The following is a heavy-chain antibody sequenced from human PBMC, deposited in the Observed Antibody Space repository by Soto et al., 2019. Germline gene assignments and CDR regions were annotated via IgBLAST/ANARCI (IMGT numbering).Heavy chain of an antibody. J-gene: IGHJ4*02. V-gene: IGHV1-3*01. Sequence: ASVKPSCKASGYTFTWFKRHWVRPAPGQRLEWMGWINAGNGNTKYSQKFQGRVTFTRDTSANTAYMELSSLISEDTAVYYCVRPKDYDDCLALWGQGTLVTVSS. CDR2: INAGNGNT. CDR3: VRPKDYDDCLAL. CDR1: GYTFTWFK. D-gene: IGHD3-22*01.